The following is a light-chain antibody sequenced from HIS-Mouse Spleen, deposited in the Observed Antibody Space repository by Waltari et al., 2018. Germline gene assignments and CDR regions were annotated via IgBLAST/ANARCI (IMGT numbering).Light chain of an antibody. CDR2: EGS. CDR1: SSDVGSYNL. CDR3: CSYAGSSTYWV. V-gene: IGLV2-23*01. Sequence: QSALTQPASVSGSPGQSITISCTGTSSDVGSYNLVSWYQQHPGKAPKLMIYEGSKRPSGVSNRFYGSKSGNTAYLTISGLQAEDEADYYCCSYAGSSTYWVFGGGTKLTVL. J-gene: IGLJ3*02.